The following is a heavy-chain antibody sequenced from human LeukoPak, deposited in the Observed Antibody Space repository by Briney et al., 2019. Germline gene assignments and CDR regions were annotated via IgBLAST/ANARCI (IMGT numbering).Heavy chain of an antibody. J-gene: IGHJ5*02. V-gene: IGHV3-7*01. CDR2: IKQDGSEK. D-gene: IGHD3-10*01. CDR1: GFTFSSYW. CDR3: ARDDRGNWFDP. Sequence: GGSLRLSCAASGFTFSSYWMSWVRQAPGKGLEWVANIKQDGSEKYYVDSVKGRFTISRDNAKNSLYLQRNSLRAEDTAVYYCARDDRGNWFDPWGQGTLVTVSS.